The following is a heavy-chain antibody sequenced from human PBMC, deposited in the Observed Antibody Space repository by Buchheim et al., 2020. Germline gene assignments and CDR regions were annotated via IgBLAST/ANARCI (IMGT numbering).Heavy chain of an antibody. Sequence: QVQLVQSGAEVKKPGASVKVSCKASGYTFTSYDINWVRQATGQGLEWMGWMNPNSGNTGYAQKFQGRVTMTRNTSISTAYMELSSLRFEDTAVYYGGRGPQISGGGYGGGGGYYYYYGMDVWGQGTT. D-gene: IGHD6-19*01. CDR1: GYTFTSYD. CDR3: GRGPQISGGGYGGGGGYYYYYGMDV. CDR2: MNPNSGNT. V-gene: IGHV1-8*01. J-gene: IGHJ6*02.